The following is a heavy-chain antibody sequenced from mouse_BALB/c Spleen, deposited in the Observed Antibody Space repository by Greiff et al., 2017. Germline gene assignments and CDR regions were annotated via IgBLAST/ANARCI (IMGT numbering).Heavy chain of an antibody. CDR3: ARTLYCDY. Sequence: EVQRVESGAELVKPGASVKLSCTASGFNIKDTYMHWVKQRPEQGLEWIGRIDPANGNTKYDPKFQGKATITADTSSNTAYLQLSSLTSEDTAVYYCARTLYCDYWGQGTTLTVSS. V-gene: IGHV14-3*02. CDR2: IDPANGNT. CDR1: GFNIKDTY. J-gene: IGHJ2*01.